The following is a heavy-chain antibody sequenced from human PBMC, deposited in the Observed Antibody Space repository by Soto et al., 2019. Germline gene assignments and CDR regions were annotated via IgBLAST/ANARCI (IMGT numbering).Heavy chain of an antibody. V-gene: IGHV1-24*01. CDR1: GYTLTELS. Sequence: ASVKVSCKVSGYTLTELSMHWVRQAPGKGLEWMGGFDPEDGETIYAQKFQGRVTMTEDTSTDTAYMELSSLRSEDTAVYYCATVGGWQLAQREFYYYYGMDVWGQGTTVTVSS. D-gene: IGHD6-6*01. CDR2: FDPEDGET. J-gene: IGHJ6*02. CDR3: ATVGGWQLAQREFYYYYGMDV.